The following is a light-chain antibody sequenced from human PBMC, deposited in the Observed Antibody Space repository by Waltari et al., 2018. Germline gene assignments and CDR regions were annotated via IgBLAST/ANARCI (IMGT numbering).Light chain of an antibody. CDR3: SSYTSSRTS. V-gene: IGLV2-14*03. J-gene: IGLJ2*01. CDR2: GVT. CDR1: TSDIANSDY. Sequence: QSALTQPAVVTGSPGQSITIPCTGSTSDIANSDYVSWYQQHPGKAPQLLIHGVTHRPSGVSDRFSGSKSGNTASLTISGLQPEDEAVYVCSSYTSSRTSFGEGTRLTVL.